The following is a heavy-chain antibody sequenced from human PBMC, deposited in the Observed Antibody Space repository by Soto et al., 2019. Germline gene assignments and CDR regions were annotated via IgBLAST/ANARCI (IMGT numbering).Heavy chain of an antibody. CDR1: EYSFTGYW. CDR2: IYPGDSDT. J-gene: IGHJ6*01. V-gene: IGHV5-51*06. CDR3: AGGGVRGVITRTRAYYGMDA. D-gene: IGHD3-10*01. Sequence: GESLNISCKGPEYSFTGYWMGWVLQMPGKGLEWMGIIYPGDSDTRYSPSFQGQVTISADKSISTAYLQWSSLKASDTAMYYCAGGGVRGVITRTRAYYGMDAWGQETTLPISS.